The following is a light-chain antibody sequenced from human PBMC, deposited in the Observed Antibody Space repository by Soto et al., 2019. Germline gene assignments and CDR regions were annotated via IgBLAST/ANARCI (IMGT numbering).Light chain of an antibody. J-gene: IGLJ1*01. CDR3: AAWHDTLSGHV. Sequence: QPGLTPLRPTSRTPGQRITISCSGSTSNIGHNPVRWYQQLPGTAPKLLIYNNDQRPSGVPARFSGSKSGTSASLAISGLQSEDEADYYCAAWHDTLSGHVFGTGTKVTVL. V-gene: IGLV1-44*01. CDR2: NND. CDR1: TSNIGHNP.